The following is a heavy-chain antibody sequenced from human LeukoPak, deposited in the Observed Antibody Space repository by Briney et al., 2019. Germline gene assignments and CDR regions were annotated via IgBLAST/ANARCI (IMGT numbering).Heavy chain of an antibody. CDR2: ISSSSSYT. CDR3: ARDVSVVRGVEFDY. Sequence: GGSLRLSCAASGFTFSDYYMSWIRQAPGKGLEWVSYISSSSSYTNYADSVKGRFTISRDNAKNSLYLQMNSLRAEDTAVYYCARDVSVVRGVEFDYWGQGTLVTVPS. D-gene: IGHD3-10*01. CDR1: GFTFSDYY. J-gene: IGHJ4*02. V-gene: IGHV3-11*06.